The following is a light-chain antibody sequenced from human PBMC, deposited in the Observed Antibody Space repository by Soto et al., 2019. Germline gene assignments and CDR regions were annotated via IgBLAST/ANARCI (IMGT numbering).Light chain of an antibody. CDR2: AAS. Sequence: EIVLTQSPGTLSLSPGERATLSCRASQSVSSAYLAWYQHKPGQPPTLLIYAASSRVTGNPDRFSGSGSGTDFTLTISRLEPEDFAVYYCQQYGSSSTWTFGQGPKVEIK. CDR3: QQYGSSSTWT. J-gene: IGKJ1*01. V-gene: IGKV3-20*01. CDR1: QSVSSAY.